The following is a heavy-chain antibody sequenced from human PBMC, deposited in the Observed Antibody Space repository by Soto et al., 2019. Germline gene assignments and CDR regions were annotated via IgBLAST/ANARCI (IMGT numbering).Heavy chain of an antibody. D-gene: IGHD2-2*02. CDR2: IYPGDSDT. Sequence: GESLKISFKGSGYSFTSYWIGWVRQMPGKGLEWMGIIYPGDSDTRYSPSFQGQVTISADKSISTAYLQWSSLKASDTAMYYCARLSGCSSTSCYTHMDVWGQGTTVTAP. CDR1: GYSFTSYW. CDR3: ARLSGCSSTSCYTHMDV. V-gene: IGHV5-51*01. J-gene: IGHJ6*02.